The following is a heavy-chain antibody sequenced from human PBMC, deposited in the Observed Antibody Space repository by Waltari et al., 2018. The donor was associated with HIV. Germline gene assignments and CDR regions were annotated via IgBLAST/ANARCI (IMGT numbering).Heavy chain of an antibody. V-gene: IGHV3-21*01. Sequence: EVQLVESGGGLVKPGGSLSLSCADSGFTFGSYSINWVRKAPGKGLEWVSSISSSSSYIYDADSVNGRFTISRDNAKNSLYLQMNSLRAEDTAVYYCARDSGYSSGTYYFDYWGQGTLVTVSS. D-gene: IGHD6-19*01. CDR1: GFTFGSYS. CDR3: ARDSGYSSGTYYFDY. J-gene: IGHJ4*02. CDR2: ISSSSSYI.